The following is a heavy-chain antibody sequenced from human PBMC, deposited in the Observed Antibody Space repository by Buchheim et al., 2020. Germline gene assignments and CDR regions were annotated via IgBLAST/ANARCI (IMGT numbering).Heavy chain of an antibody. Sequence: QVQLVESGGGVVQPGRSLRLSCAASGFTFSSYGMHWVRQAPGKGLEWVAVIWYDGSNKYYADSVKGRFTISRDNSKNTLYLQMNSLRAEDTAVYYCARERRIYDFWSGYLDYWGQGTL. CDR2: IWYDGSNK. J-gene: IGHJ4*02. D-gene: IGHD3-3*01. V-gene: IGHV3-33*01. CDR3: ARERRIYDFWSGYLDY. CDR1: GFTFSSYG.